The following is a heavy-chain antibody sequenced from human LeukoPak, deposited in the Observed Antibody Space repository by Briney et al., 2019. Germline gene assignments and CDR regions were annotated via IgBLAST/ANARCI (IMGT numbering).Heavy chain of an antibody. Sequence: PGGSLRLSCAASGFTFSDFWMGWVRQAPGKGLEWVANINQDGSENYYVDSVKGRFTISRDNAKNSLYLRMNSLRAEDTAVYYCTKGRSNHYWGQGTLVTVST. CDR2: INQDGSEN. D-gene: IGHD3-10*01. V-gene: IGHV3-7*01. J-gene: IGHJ4*02. CDR1: GFTFSDFW. CDR3: TKGRSNHY.